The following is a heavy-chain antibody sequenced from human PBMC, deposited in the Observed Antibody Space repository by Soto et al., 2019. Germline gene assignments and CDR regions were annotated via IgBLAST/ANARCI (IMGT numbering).Heavy chain of an antibody. J-gene: IGHJ6*03. D-gene: IGHD2-2*02. V-gene: IGHV4-59*08. CDR2: IYYSGST. Sequence: SETLSLTCTVSGGSISSYYWSWIRQPPGKGLEWIGYIYYSGSTNYNPSLKSRVTISVDTSKNQFSLKLSSVTAADTAVYYCARRSEASRGYCSSTSCYSYYYYMDVWGKGTTVTVSS. CDR1: GGSISSYY. CDR3: ARRSEASRGYCSSTSCYSYYYYMDV.